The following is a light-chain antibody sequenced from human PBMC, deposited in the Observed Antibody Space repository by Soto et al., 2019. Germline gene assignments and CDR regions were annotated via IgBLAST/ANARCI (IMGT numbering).Light chain of an antibody. CDR2: DAS. CDR1: QSVNSY. V-gene: IGKV3-11*01. CDR3: QQRRDT. Sequence: EIVLTQSPATLSLSPGERATLSCRASQSVNSYLAWYQQKPGQAPRLLVYDASTRATGIPARFSGSGSGADFTLTISSLEPEDFAVYYCQQRRDTFGQGTRLEIK. J-gene: IGKJ5*01.